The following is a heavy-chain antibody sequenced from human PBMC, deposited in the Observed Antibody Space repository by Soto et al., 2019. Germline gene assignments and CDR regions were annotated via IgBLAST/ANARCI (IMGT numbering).Heavy chain of an antibody. CDR1: GGSISSGGYY. D-gene: IGHD5-18*01. Sequence: SETLSLTCTVSGGSISSGGYYWSWIRQHPGKGLEWIGYIYYSGSTYYNPSLKSRVTISVDTSKNQFSLKLSSVTAADTAVYYCARATYTYSYGTFHYWGQGTLVTVSS. CDR3: ARATYTYSYGTFHY. J-gene: IGHJ4*02. V-gene: IGHV4-31*03. CDR2: IYYSGST.